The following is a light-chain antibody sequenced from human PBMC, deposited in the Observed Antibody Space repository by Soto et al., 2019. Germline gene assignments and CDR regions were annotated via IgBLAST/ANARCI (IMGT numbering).Light chain of an antibody. J-gene: IGKJ1*01. CDR2: AAS. V-gene: IGKV1-6*01. CDR3: VEDYNYLLT. CDR1: QGIRND. Sequence: AVPMTQSPSSLSASVGDRVTITCRASQGIRNDLGWYQQKPGKAPKLLIYAASSLQSGVPSRFSGSGSGTDFTLTISSLQPEDFATYYCVEDYNYLLTFGQGTKVDI.